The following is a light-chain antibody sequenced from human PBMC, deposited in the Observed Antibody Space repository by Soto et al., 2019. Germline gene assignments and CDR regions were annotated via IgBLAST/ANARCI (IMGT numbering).Light chain of an antibody. CDR1: QSVSSY. Sequence: EIVLTQSPATLSLSPGERATLSCRASQSVSSYLAWYQQKPGQAPRLLIYDASNRATCIPARFSGSGSGTDLTLTISSLEPEDFAVYYGQQRSNWPRYTFGQGTKLEIK. CDR2: DAS. CDR3: QQRSNWPRYT. J-gene: IGKJ2*01. V-gene: IGKV3-11*01.